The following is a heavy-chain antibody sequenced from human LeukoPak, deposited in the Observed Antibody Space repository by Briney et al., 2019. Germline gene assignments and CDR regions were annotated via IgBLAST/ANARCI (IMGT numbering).Heavy chain of an antibody. CDR1: GFTFSSYA. J-gene: IGHJ6*02. CDR2: ICGSGGST. V-gene: IGHV3-23*01. CDR3: AKDVRYCSGGSCYRLDGMDV. Sequence: PGGSLRLSCAASGFTFSSYAMSWVRQAPGKGLEWVSAICGSGGSTYYADSVKGRFTISRDNSKNTLYLQMNSLRAEDTAVYYCAKDVRYCSGGSCYRLDGMDVWGQGTTVTVSS. D-gene: IGHD2-15*01.